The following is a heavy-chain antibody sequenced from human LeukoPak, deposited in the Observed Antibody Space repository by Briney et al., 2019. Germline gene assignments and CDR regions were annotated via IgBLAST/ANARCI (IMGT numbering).Heavy chain of an antibody. CDR2: INHSGST. CDR1: GGSFSGYY. J-gene: IGHJ4*02. Sequence: SETLCLTCAVYGGSFSGYYWSWIRQPPGKGLEWIGEINHSGSTNYNPSLKSRVTISVETSKNQFSLKLSSVTAADTAVYYCARGTAGSGSYYKVPFDYWGQGTLVTVSS. D-gene: IGHD3-10*01. V-gene: IGHV4-34*01. CDR3: ARGTAGSGSYYKVPFDY.